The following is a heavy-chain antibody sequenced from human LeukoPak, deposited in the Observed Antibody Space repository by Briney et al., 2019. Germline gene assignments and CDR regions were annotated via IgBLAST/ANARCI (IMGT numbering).Heavy chain of an antibody. CDR2: INPNSGGT. CDR1: GYTFTGYY. V-gene: IGHV1-2*04. D-gene: IGHD2-2*01. CDR3: ALSYQLLSLRAFDI. J-gene: IGHJ3*02. Sequence: ASVKVSCKASGYTFTGYYMHWVRQVPGQGLEWMGWINPNSGGTNYAQKFQGWVTMTRDTSISTAYMELSRLRSDDTAVYYCALSYQLLSLRAFDIWGQGTMVTVSS.